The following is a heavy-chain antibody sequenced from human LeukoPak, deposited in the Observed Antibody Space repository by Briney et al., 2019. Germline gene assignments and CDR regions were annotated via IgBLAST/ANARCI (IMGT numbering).Heavy chain of an antibody. CDR2: INHSGST. V-gene: IGHV4-34*01. J-gene: IGHJ4*02. CDR3: ARARTAKFDY. D-gene: IGHD5-18*01. CDR1: GFTFSSYW. Sequence: GSLRLSCAASGFTFSSYWMSWVRQPPGKGLEWIGEINHSGSTNYNPSLKSRVTISVDTSKNQFSLKLSSVTAADTAVYYCARARTAKFDYWGQGTLVTVSS.